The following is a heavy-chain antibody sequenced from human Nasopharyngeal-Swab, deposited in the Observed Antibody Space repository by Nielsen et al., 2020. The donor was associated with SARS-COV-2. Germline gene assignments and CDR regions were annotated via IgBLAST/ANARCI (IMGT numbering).Heavy chain of an antibody. J-gene: IGHJ4*02. CDR2: ISGSGGIT. CDR3: ARSWAVVTNFDY. Sequence: GESLKISCAASGFTFSSYAMSWVRQAPGKGLEWVSGISGSGGITHYADSVKGRFTISRDNSKNTLYLQMNSLRAEDTAVYYCARSWAVVTNFDYWGQGTLVTVSS. CDR1: GFTFSSYA. V-gene: IGHV3-23*01. D-gene: IGHD4-23*01.